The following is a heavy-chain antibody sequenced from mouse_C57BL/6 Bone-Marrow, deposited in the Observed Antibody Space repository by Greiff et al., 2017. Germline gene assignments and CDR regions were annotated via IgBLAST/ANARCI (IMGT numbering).Heavy chain of an antibody. J-gene: IGHJ1*03. V-gene: IGHV1-26*01. CDR3: ARTTVETWYFDV. Sequence: VQLQQSGPELVKPGASVKISCKASGYTFTDYYMNWVKQSHGKSLEWIGDINPNNGGTSYNQKFKGKATLTVDKSSSTAYMELRSLTSEDSAVYYCARTTVETWYFDVWGTGTTVTVSS. CDR2: INPNNGGT. D-gene: IGHD1-1*01. CDR1: GYTFTDYY.